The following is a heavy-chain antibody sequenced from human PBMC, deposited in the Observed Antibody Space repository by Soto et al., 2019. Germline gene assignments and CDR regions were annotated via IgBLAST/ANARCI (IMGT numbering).Heavy chain of an antibody. CDR2: IIPIFGTA. J-gene: IGHJ6*02. Sequence: QVQLVQSGAEVKKPGSSVKVSCTASGGTFSSYAISWVRQAPGRGLEWMGGIIPIFGTANYAQKFQGRVTITADESTSTAYMELSSLRSEDTAVYYCASEGDRGRTYYYGMDVWGQGTTVTVSS. CDR1: GGTFSSYA. CDR3: ASEGDRGRTYYYGMDV. V-gene: IGHV1-69*01. D-gene: IGHD3-10*01.